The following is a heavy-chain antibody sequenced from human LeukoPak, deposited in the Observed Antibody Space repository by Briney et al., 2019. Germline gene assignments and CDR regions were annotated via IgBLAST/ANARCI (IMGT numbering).Heavy chain of an antibody. CDR2: IYTSGST. Sequence: SETLSLTCTVSGGSIGSGSYYWSWIRQPAGKGLEWIGRIYTSGSTNYNPSLKSRVTISVDTSKNQFSLKLSSVTAADTAVYYCARGLWFGDENPPYFDYWGQGTLVTVSS. V-gene: IGHV4-61*02. CDR1: GGSIGSGSYY. J-gene: IGHJ4*02. CDR3: ARGLWFGDENPPYFDY. D-gene: IGHD3-10*01.